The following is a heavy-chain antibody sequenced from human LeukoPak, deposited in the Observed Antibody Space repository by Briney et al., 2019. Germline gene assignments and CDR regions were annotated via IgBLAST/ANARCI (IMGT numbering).Heavy chain of an antibody. CDR1: GFTFTTYW. V-gene: IGHV3-74*01. CDR2: INSDGSTT. Sequence: GGSLRLSCAASGFTFTTYWMHWVRQAPGKGLVWVSLINSDGSTTGYADSVRDRFTISRDNSKNTLYLQMNSLRAEDTAVYYCAKRASGSGTSLYYFDYWGQGTLVTVSS. J-gene: IGHJ4*02. D-gene: IGHD3-10*01. CDR3: AKRASGSGTSLYYFDY.